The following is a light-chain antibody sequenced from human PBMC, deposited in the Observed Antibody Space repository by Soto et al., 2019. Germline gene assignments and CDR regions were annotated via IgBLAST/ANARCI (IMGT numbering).Light chain of an antibody. CDR3: SSYTSSSTLV. J-gene: IGLJ2*01. Sequence: QSALTQPASVSGSPGQSITISCTGTSSDVGGYNYVSWYQQHPGKAPKLMIYEVSNRPSGVSNRFSGSKSGNTASLTISGLQAEDEADYYCSSYTSSSTLVFGGGTKGPS. V-gene: IGLV2-14*01. CDR1: SSDVGGYNY. CDR2: EVS.